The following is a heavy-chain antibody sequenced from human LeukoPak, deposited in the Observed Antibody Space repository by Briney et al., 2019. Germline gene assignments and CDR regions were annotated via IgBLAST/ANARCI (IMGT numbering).Heavy chain of an antibody. J-gene: IGHJ4*02. V-gene: IGHV3-53*01. D-gene: IGHD6-19*01. CDR2: IYSGGST. CDR1: GFTVSSNY. Sequence: PGGSLRLSCAASGFTVSSNYMSWVRQAPGKGLEWVSVIYSGGSTYYADSVKGRFTISRDNAKNSLYLQMNSLRAEDTAVYYCARDKAVAGTPHFDYWGQGTLVTVSS. CDR3: ARDKAVAGTPHFDY.